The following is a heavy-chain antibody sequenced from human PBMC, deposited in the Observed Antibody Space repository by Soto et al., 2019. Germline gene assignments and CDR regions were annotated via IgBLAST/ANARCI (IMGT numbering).Heavy chain of an antibody. CDR2: ISYDGSNK. CDR1: GFTFSSYG. Sequence: GGSLRLSCAASGFTFSSYGMHWVRQAPGKGLEWVAVISYDGSNKYYADSVKGRFTISRDNSKNTLYLQMNSLRAEDTPVYYCAKEEAAGGTFDYWGQGTLVTVSS. D-gene: IGHD6-13*01. V-gene: IGHV3-30*18. CDR3: AKEEAAGGTFDY. J-gene: IGHJ4*02.